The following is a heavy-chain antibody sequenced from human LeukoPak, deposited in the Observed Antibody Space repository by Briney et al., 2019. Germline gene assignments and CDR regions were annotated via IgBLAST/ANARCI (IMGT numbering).Heavy chain of an antibody. V-gene: IGHV4-59*08. CDR2: IYYSGST. CDR3: AAHVDTAMFVTFHSMDV. J-gene: IGHJ6*03. CDR1: GGSISSYY. Sequence: PSETLSLTCTVSGGSISSYYWSWIRQPPGKGLEWIGYIYYSGSTNYNPSLKSRVTISVDTSKNQFSLKLSSVTAADTAVYYCAAHVDTAMFVTFHSMDVWGKGTTVTVSS. D-gene: IGHD5-18*01.